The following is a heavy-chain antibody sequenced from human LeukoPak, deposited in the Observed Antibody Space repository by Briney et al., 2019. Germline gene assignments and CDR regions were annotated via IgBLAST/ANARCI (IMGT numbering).Heavy chain of an antibody. CDR1: GGSISSYY. CDR3: ARGVREKNRGFLLYYYYYYMDV. J-gene: IGHJ6*03. CDR2: IYYSGST. D-gene: IGHD3-10*01. V-gene: IGHV4-59*01. Sequence: SETLSLTCTVSGGSISSYYWSWIRQPPGKGLEWIGYIYYSGSTNYNPSLKSRVTISVDTSKNQFSLKLSSVTAADTAVYYCARGVREKNRGFLLYYYYYYMDVWGKGTTVAISS.